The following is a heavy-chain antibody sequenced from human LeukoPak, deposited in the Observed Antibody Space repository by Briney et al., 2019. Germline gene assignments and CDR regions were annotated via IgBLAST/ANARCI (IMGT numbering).Heavy chain of an antibody. CDR1: GFTFRTYA. CDR3: ARGPPYYDYVWGSYRYSGAFDI. CDR2: IWYDGSNK. D-gene: IGHD3-16*02. V-gene: IGHV3-33*08. Sequence: PGGSLRLSCAASGFTFRTYAMSWVRQAPGKGLEWVAVIWYDGSNKYYADSVKGRFTISRDNSKNTLYLQMNSLRAEDTAVYYCARGPPYYDYVWGSYRYSGAFDIWGQGTMVTVSS. J-gene: IGHJ3*02.